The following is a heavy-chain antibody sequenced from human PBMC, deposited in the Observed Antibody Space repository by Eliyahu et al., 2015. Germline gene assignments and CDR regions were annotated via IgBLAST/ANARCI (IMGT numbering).Heavy chain of an antibody. CDR1: GGSISSGAYY. D-gene: IGHD4-17*01. J-gene: IGHJ4*02. Sequence: QVQLQESGPGLVKPSQTLSLTCTVSGGSISSGAYYWSWIRQHPRKGLEWIGYIYYSGSTYYNPSLKSRVTISVDTSKNQFSLKLTSVTAADTAVYYCARMTTVTSGFDCWGQGTLVTVSS. CDR2: IYYSGST. V-gene: IGHV4-31*03. CDR3: ARMTTVTSGFDC.